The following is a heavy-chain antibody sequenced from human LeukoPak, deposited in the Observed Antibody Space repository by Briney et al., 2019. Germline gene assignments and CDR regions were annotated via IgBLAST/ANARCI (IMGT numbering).Heavy chain of an antibody. CDR2: IYYSGST. Sequence: SETLSLTCTVSGGSISSGGYYWSWIRQHPGKGLEWIXYIYYSGSTYYNPALKSRVTISVDTSKNQFSLKLSSVTAADTAVYYCARAPGAPEWFGELLFYFDYWGQGTLVTVSS. V-gene: IGHV4-31*03. J-gene: IGHJ4*02. D-gene: IGHD3-10*01. CDR3: ARAPGAPEWFGELLFYFDY. CDR1: GGSISSGGYY.